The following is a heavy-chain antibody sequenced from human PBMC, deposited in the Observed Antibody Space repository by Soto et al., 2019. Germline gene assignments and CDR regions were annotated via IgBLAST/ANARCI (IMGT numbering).Heavy chain of an antibody. CDR3: ARVGGIGAPPGTDY. Sequence: QVQLVHSGAEVKKPGSSVKVSCKASGGIFSSYAISWLRQAPGQGLEWMGAVIPILGQAYYAQDLQDRVSITADESTRTTYMELSSLRSEDTAVYFCARVGGIGAPPGTDYWGQGTLVTVSS. CDR2: VIPILGQA. V-gene: IGHV1-69*01. D-gene: IGHD6-6*01. CDR1: GGIFSSYA. J-gene: IGHJ4*02.